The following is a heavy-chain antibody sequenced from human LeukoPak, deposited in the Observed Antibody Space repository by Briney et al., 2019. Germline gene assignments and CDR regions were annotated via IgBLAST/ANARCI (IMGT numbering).Heavy chain of an antibody. D-gene: IGHD6-13*01. CDR1: GLTFSNYW. V-gene: IGHV3-7*04. CDR3: ARGGSSSSWFWID. CDR2: IKKDGSEK. J-gene: IGHJ4*02. Sequence: GGSLRLSCAASGLTFSNYWMTWVRQAPGKGLEWVANIKKDGSEKYYVDSVKGRFSISRDNAKNSLYLQMNSLTVEDTAVYYCARGGSSSSWFWIDWGQGTLVIVS.